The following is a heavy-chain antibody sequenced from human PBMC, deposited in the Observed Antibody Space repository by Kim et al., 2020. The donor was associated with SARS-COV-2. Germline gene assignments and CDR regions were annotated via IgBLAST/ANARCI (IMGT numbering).Heavy chain of an antibody. J-gene: IGHJ4*02. CDR3: ARDGYYYGSGSYYCIDY. D-gene: IGHD3-10*01. V-gene: IGHV1-46*01. Sequence: CQGRVTMTRDTSTSTVYMELSSLRSEDTAVYYCARDGYYYGSGSYYCIDYWGQGTLVTVSS.